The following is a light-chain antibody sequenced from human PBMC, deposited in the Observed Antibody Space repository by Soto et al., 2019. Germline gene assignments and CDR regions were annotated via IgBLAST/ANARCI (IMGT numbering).Light chain of an antibody. J-gene: IGKJ3*01. CDR3: QQYGSSPFT. V-gene: IGKV3-20*01. CDR2: GAS. Sequence: ESVLKQSPGTMSLSPGERAALSCRASQSVSSNYLAWYQQKPGQAPRLLIYGASSRATGIPDRFSGSGSGTDFTLTISGLEPEDFAVYYCQQYGSSPFTFGPGTKVDIK. CDR1: QSVSSNY.